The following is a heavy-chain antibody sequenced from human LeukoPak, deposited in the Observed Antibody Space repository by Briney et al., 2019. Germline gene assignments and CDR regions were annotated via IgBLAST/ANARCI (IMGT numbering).Heavy chain of an antibody. J-gene: IGHJ4*02. CDR1: GGTFSSYA. V-gene: IGHV1-69*04. CDR3: ARDGYCSGGSCYSRPHFDY. Sequence: GSSVKVSCKASGGTFSSYAISWVRQAPGQGLEWMGRIIPIFGIANYAQKFQGRVTITADKSTSTAYMKLSSLRSEDTAVYYCARDGYCSGGSCYSRPHFDYWGQGTLVTVSS. D-gene: IGHD2-15*01. CDR2: IIPIFGIA.